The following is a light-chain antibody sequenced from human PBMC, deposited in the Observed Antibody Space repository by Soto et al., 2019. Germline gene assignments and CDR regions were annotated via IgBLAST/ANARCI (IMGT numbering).Light chain of an antibody. CDR2: GNS. CDR1: SSNIGAGYD. Sequence: QSVLTQPPSVSGAPGQRVTISCTGSSSNIGAGYDVHWYQQLPGTAPKLLIYGNSNRPSGVPDRFSGSKSGTSAPLAITGLQAEDEADYYCQSYDSSLWVFGGGTKVTVL. J-gene: IGLJ3*02. V-gene: IGLV1-40*01. CDR3: QSYDSSLWV.